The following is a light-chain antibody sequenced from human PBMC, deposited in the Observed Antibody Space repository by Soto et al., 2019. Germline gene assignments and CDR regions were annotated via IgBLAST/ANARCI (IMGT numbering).Light chain of an antibody. V-gene: IGLV4-69*01. J-gene: IGLJ2*01. Sequence: QSVLTQSPSASASLGASVKLTCTLSSGHSSYAIAWHQQQPEKGPRYLMKLSSDGSHSKGDGIPDRFSGSSYGADRYLTISSLQSEDEADYYCQTWDTGARVVFGGGTKLTVL. CDR3: QTWDTGARVV. CDR1: SGHSSYA. CDR2: LSSDGSH.